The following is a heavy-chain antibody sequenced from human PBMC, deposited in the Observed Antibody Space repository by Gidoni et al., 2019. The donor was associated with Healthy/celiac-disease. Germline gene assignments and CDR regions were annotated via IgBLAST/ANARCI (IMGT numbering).Heavy chain of an antibody. V-gene: IGHV3-33*01. Sequence: QVQLVESGGVVVQPGRSLRLSFAASGFPFSSYGMHWVRQAPGKGLEWVAVIWYDGSNKYYADSVKGRVTSSRDNSKNTLYLQMNSLRAEDTAVYYCARGRFQEDIVLMVYAPLLDPWGQGTLVTVSS. D-gene: IGHD2-8*01. CDR1: GFPFSSYG. CDR2: IWYDGSNK. J-gene: IGHJ5*02. CDR3: ARGRFQEDIVLMVYAPLLDP.